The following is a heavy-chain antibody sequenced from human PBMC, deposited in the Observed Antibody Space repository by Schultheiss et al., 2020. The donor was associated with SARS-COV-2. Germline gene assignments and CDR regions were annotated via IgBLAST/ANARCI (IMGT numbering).Heavy chain of an antibody. CDR3: AKVSGIVGALDY. CDR1: GFTFSNAW. CDR2: ISGSGGST. V-gene: IGHV3-23*01. J-gene: IGHJ4*02. Sequence: GESLKISCAASGFTFSNAWMSWVRQAPGKGLEWVSAISGSGGSTYYADSVKGRFTISRDNSKNTLYLQMNSLRAEDTAVYYCAKVSGIVGALDYWGQGTLVTVSS. D-gene: IGHD1-26*01.